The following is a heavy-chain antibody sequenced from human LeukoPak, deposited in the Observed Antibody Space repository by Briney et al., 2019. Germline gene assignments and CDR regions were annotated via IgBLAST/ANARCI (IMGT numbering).Heavy chain of an antibody. D-gene: IGHD6-13*01. CDR3: AKSIAAAGIPPKDY. V-gene: IGHV3-23*01. CDR1: GFTFSSYA. Sequence: GGSLRLSCAASGFTFSSYAMSWVRQAPGKGLEWVSSISGSGGSTYYADSVKGRFTISRDNSEDTLYLQMNGLRAEDTAVYYCAKSIAAAGIPPKDYWGQGTLVTVSS. J-gene: IGHJ4*02. CDR2: ISGSGGST.